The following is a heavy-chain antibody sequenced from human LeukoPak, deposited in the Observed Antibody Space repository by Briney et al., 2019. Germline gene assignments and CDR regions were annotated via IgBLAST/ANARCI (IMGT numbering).Heavy chain of an antibody. J-gene: IGHJ4*02. CDR3: AKLAGPIDY. V-gene: IGHV3-30-3*02. D-gene: IGHD6-19*01. CDR2: ISYDGSNK. CDR1: GFTFSSYA. Sequence: GGSLRLSCAASGFTFSSYAVHWVRQAPGKGLEWVAVISYDGSNKYYADSVKGRFTISRDNSKNTLYLQMNSLRAEDTAVYYCAKLAGPIDYWGQGTLVTVSS.